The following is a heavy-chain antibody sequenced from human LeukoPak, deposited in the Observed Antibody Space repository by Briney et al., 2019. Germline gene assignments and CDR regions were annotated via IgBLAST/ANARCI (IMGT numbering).Heavy chain of an antibody. Sequence: GGSLRLSCAASGFTFSSYGMHWVRQAPGKGLEWVAVISYDGSSKYYADSVKGRFTISRDNSKNTLYLQMNSLRAEDTAVYYCAKMYYYDSSESMDVWGQGTTVTVSS. CDR1: GFTFSSYG. V-gene: IGHV3-30*18. CDR2: ISYDGSSK. D-gene: IGHD3-22*01. J-gene: IGHJ6*02. CDR3: AKMYYYDSSESMDV.